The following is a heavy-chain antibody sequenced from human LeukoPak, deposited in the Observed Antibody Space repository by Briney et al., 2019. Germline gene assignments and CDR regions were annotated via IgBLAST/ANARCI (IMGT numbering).Heavy chain of an antibody. Sequence: GGSLRLSCAASGFTFRSYEMNWVRQAPGKGLEWLSYISSSGSPIYYADSVKGRFTISRDNAKNSLYLQMNSLRAEDTALYYCARPRALAVAGAFDIWGQGTMVTVSS. CDR2: ISSSGSPI. V-gene: IGHV3-48*03. CDR3: ARPRALAVAGAFDI. J-gene: IGHJ3*02. D-gene: IGHD6-19*01. CDR1: GFTFRSYE.